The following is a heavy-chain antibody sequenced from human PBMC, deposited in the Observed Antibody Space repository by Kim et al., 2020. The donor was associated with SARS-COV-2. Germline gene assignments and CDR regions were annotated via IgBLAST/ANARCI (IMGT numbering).Heavy chain of an antibody. V-gene: IGHV3-30*18. CDR3: AKDRGSGSYTSYYYYGMDV. CDR1: GFTFSSYG. CDR2: ISYDGSNK. D-gene: IGHD3-10*01. Sequence: GSLRLSCAASGFTFSSYGMHWVRQAPGKGLEWVAVISYDGSNKYYADSVKGRFTISRDNSKNTLYLQMNSLRAEDTAVYYCAKDRGSGSYTSYYYYGMDVWGQGTTVTVSS. J-gene: IGHJ6*02.